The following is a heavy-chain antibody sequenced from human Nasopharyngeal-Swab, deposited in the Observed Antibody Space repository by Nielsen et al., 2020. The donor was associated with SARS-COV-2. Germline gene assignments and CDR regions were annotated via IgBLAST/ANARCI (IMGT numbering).Heavy chain of an antibody. CDR2: INHSGST. J-gene: IGHJ6*02. CDR1: GGSFSGYY. CDR3: ARVRYYYDSSGYQRRGGPMDV. V-gene: IGHV4-34*01. D-gene: IGHD3-22*01. Sequence: SETLSLTCAVYGGSFSGYYWSWIRQPPGKGLEWIGEINHSGSTNYNPSLKSRVTISVDTSKNQFSLKLSSVTAADTAVYYCARVRYYYDSSGYQRRGGPMDVWGQGTTVTASS.